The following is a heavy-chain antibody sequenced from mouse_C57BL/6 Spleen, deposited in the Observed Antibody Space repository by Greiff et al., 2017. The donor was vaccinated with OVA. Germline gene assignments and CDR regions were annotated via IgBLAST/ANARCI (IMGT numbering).Heavy chain of an antibody. Sequence: VKVVESGAELVRPGASVTLSCKASGYTFTDYEMHWVKQTPVHGLEWIGAIDPETGGTAYNQKFKGKAILTADKSSSTAYMELRSLTSKDSAVYYGTRGGNYVWYFDVWGTGTTVTVSS. CDR3: TRGGNYVWYFDV. CDR2: IDPETGGT. D-gene: IGHD2-1*01. J-gene: IGHJ1*03. CDR1: GYTFTDYE. V-gene: IGHV1-15*01.